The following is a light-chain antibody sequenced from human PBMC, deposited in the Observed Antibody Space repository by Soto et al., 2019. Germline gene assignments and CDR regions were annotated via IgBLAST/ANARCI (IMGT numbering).Light chain of an antibody. J-gene: IGKJ4*01. CDR3: QQYNSWPLT. CDR2: DAS. CDR1: QSVSTY. Sequence: EIVLTQSPATLSLSPGERSARSCGASQSVSTYLAWYQQKPGQAPRLLIYDASNRATGIPARFSGSGSGTDFTLTISSLEPEDFAVYYCQQYNSWPLTVGEGTKVDIK. V-gene: IGKV3-11*01.